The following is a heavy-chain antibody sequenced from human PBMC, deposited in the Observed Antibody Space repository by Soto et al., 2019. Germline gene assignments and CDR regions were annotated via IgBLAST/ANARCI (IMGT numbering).Heavy chain of an antibody. J-gene: IGHJ3*02. CDR1: GFTFSSYA. Sequence: LRLSCAASGFTFSSYAMHWVRQAPGKGLEWVAVISYDGSNKYYADSVKGRFTISRDNSKNTLYLQMNSLRAEDTAVYYCARDGQSYYDSSGYSHDAFDIWGQGTMVTVSS. CDR2: ISYDGSNK. V-gene: IGHV3-30-3*01. CDR3: ARDGQSYYDSSGYSHDAFDI. D-gene: IGHD3-22*01.